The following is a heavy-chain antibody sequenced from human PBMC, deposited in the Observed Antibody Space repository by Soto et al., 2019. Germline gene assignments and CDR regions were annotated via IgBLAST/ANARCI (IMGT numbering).Heavy chain of an antibody. D-gene: IGHD3-3*01. Sequence: QVQLQQWGAGLLKPSETLSLTCAVYGGSFSGNYWSWIRPPQGKGLELIGDINHSGSTNYNPYLKSRVTISVDQSKNQFSLQLSSVTAADTAVYYCARVYYYDLWRGYCPGQNRDWFDPWGQGTLVTVSS. CDR2: INHSGST. J-gene: IGHJ5*02. CDR1: GGSFSGNY. CDR3: ARVYYYDLWRGYCPGQNRDWFDP. V-gene: IGHV4-34*01.